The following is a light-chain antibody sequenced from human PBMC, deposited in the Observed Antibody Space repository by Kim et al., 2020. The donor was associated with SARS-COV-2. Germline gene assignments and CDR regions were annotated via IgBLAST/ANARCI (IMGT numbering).Light chain of an antibody. CDR3: SAWEISLNAVV. Sequence: IQPAPLTCTGNNDKVGRQGAAWLQQHQGHPPKVLSDRNNNRRSGISERFSASRSGNTASLIITGLQSEDEADYYCSAWEISLNAVVFGGGTQLTVL. V-gene: IGLV10-54*01. J-gene: IGLJ3*02. CDR1: NDKVGRQG. CDR2: RNN.